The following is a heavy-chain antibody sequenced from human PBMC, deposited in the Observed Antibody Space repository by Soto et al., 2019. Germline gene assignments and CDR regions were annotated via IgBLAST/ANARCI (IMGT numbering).Heavy chain of an antibody. V-gene: IGHV4-31*03. CDR2: IDYSGSA. J-gene: IGHJ3*02. D-gene: IGHD2-2*01. CDR1: GVSVSSGDYL. CDR3: ARQNRHLFLVLPDEFDI. Sequence: QVQLQESGPGLVKPSQTLSLTCTVSGVSVSSGDYLWTWIRQHPGKGLEWMGYIDYSGSAYHSPSLNSRVSISVDTSKNCFSLKIDSVTAADTAVYFCARQNRHLFLVLPDEFDIWGRGTLVTVSS.